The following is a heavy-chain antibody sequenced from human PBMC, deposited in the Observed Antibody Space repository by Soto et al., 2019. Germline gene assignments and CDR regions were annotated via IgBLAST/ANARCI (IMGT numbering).Heavy chain of an antibody. J-gene: IGHJ6*02. CDR2: INHSGST. CDR3: ARAPYNVRQYYYYGMDV. Sequence: SETLSLTCAVYGGSFSGYYWSWIRQPPGKGLEWIGEINHSGSTNYNPSLKSRVTISVDTSKNQFSLKLSSVTAADTAVYYCARAPYNVRQYYYYGMDVWGQGTTVTVSS. V-gene: IGHV4-34*01. D-gene: IGHD1-1*01. CDR1: GGSFSGYY.